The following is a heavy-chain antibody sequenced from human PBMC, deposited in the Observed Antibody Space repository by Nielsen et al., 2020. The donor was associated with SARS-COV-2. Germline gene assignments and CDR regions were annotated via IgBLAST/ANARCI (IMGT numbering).Heavy chain of an antibody. CDR1: GFTFSSYD. Sequence: GESLKISCVASGFTFSSYDMHWVRQATGRGLEWVSAIGTAGDTYYPGSVKGRFTISRENAKNSLYLQMNSLRAGDTAVYYCARDRDGSWYFDLWGRGTLVTVSS. J-gene: IGHJ2*01. CDR3: ARDRDGSWYFDL. V-gene: IGHV3-13*04. CDR2: IGTAGDT. D-gene: IGHD3-10*01.